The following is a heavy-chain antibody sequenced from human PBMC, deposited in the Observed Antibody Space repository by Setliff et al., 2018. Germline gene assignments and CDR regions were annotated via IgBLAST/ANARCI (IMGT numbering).Heavy chain of an antibody. Sequence: GESLRLSCAASGFTFSNYVIYWVRQAPGKGLEWVALITKDGGNKFYADSVKGRFTISRDNSKNTVYLQMNTLRSEDTAIYYCARDLIDRGLGYWGQGTLVTVSS. D-gene: IGHD3-10*01. CDR1: GFTFSNYV. V-gene: IGHV3-30-3*01. CDR3: ARDLIDRGLGY. J-gene: IGHJ4*02. CDR2: ITKDGGNK.